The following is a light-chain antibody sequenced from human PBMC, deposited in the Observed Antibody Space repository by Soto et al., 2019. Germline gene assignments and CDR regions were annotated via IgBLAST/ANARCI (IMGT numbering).Light chain of an antibody. CDR1: QSVAKNY. CDR3: QQYAASPRT. Sequence: IVLTQSPGTLSLSPGERATLSCRASQSVAKNYLAWYQRKPGKAPRLLVYGVSSRATGIPDRLSGSGSGTSCALTSSRLDPEDFAVLYGQQYAASPRTFGAGTKVDIK. V-gene: IGKV3-20*01. CDR2: GVS. J-gene: IGKJ4*01.